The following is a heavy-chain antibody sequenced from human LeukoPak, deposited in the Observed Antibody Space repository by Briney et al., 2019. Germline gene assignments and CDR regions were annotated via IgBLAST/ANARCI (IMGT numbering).Heavy chain of an antibody. CDR1: GYTFTSYG. CDR2: ISAYNGNT. CDR3: ARRSTRGYSYGYGY. D-gene: IGHD5-18*01. V-gene: IGHV1-18*01. Sequence: GASVKVSCKASGYTFTSYGISWVRQAPGQGLEWMGWISAYNGNTNYAQKLQGRVTMTTDTSTSTAYMELRSLRSDDTAVYYCARRSTRGYSYGYGYWGQGTLVTVSS. J-gene: IGHJ4*02.